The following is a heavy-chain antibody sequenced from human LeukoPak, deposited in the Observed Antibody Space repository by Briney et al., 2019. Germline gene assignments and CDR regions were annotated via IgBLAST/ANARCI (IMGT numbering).Heavy chain of an antibody. J-gene: IGHJ6*03. CDR2: INHSGST. D-gene: IGHD6-13*01. CDR3: ARLYSSRIRPSYYYYYMDV. Sequence: PSETLSLTCTVSGGSISSGSYYWSWIRQPPGKGLEWIGEINHSGSTNYNPSLKSRVTISVDTSKNQFSLKLSSVTAADTAVYYCARLYSSRIRPSYYYYYMDVWGKGTTVTVSS. CDR1: GGSISSGSYY. V-gene: IGHV4-39*07.